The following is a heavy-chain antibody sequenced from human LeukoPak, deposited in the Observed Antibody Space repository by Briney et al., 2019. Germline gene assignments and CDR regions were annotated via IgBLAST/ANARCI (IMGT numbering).Heavy chain of an antibody. CDR1: GFTLSSYS. CDR2: ISTSSSYI. CDR3: AKDVRGSTSWYGLDY. J-gene: IGHJ4*02. V-gene: IGHV3-21*04. Sequence: GGSLRLSCAASGFTLSSYSMNWVRQAPGKGLEWVSSISTSSSYIYSADSVKGRFTISRDNSKNSLYLQMNSLRAEDTALYYCAKDVRGSTSWYGLDYWGQGTLVTVSS. D-gene: IGHD6-13*01.